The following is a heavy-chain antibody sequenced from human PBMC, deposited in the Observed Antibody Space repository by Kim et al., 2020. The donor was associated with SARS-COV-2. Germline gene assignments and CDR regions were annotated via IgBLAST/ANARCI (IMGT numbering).Heavy chain of an antibody. V-gene: IGHV3-30-3*01. J-gene: IGHJ3*02. CDR3: AILIRATIFGVVTHLLPRGRAFDI. D-gene: IGHD3-3*01. CDR2: ISYDGSNK. CDR1: GFTFSSYA. Sequence: GGSLRLSCAASGFTFSSYAMHWVRQAPGKGLEWVAVISYDGSNKYYADSVKGRFTISRDNSKNTLYLQMNSLRAEDTAVYYCAILIRATIFGVVTHLLPRGRAFDIWGQGTMVTVSS.